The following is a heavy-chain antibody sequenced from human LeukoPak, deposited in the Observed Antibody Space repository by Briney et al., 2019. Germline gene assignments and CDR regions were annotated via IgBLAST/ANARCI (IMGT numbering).Heavy chain of an antibody. CDR2: IYHSGST. V-gene: IGHV4-59*01. Sequence: SETLSLTCTVSGGSISSYYWSWIRQPPGKGLEWIGYIYHSGSTNYTPSLKSRVTISVDTSKNQFSLKLSSVTAADTAVYYCARDRYYYYGMDVWGQGTTVTVSS. J-gene: IGHJ6*02. CDR1: GGSISSYY. CDR3: ARDRYYYYGMDV.